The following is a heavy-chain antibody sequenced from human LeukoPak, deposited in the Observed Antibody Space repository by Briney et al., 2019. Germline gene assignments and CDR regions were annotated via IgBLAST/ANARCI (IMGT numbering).Heavy chain of an antibody. Sequence: PSETLSLTCTVSGGSISNSYYYWSWIRQPPGKGLEWIGYIYYSGSTNYNPSLKSRVTISVDTSKNQFSLKLSSVTAADTAVYYCARASPLGPLDYWGQGTLVTVSS. CDR2: IYYSGST. V-gene: IGHV4-61*01. CDR1: GGSISNSYYY. J-gene: IGHJ4*02. CDR3: ARASPLGPLDY.